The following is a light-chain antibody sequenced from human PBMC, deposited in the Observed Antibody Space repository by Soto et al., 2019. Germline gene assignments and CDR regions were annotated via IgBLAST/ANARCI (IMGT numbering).Light chain of an antibody. CDR1: SSDVGGYNY. V-gene: IGLV2-14*01. J-gene: IGLJ1*01. Sequence: QSALTQPASVSXSPGQSITISCTGTSSDVGGYNYVSWYQQHPGKAPKLMIYEVSNRPSGVSNRFSGSKSGNTASLTISGLQAEDEADYYCSSYTSSSTLPYVFGTGTKLTVL. CDR2: EVS. CDR3: SSYTSSSTLPYV.